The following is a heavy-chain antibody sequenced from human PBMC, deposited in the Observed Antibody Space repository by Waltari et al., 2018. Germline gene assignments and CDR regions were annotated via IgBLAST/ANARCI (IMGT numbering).Heavy chain of an antibody. CDR2: CIPILGIT. D-gene: IGHD4-17*01. V-gene: IGHV1-69*02. CDR1: GGTFNSYT. J-gene: IGHJ4*02. CDR3: ASQMTTVTPFDS. Sequence: QVQLVQSGAEVKKPGSSVTVSCKASGGTFNSYTISWVRQAPGQGLEWVGRCIPILGITNYAQKFQDRVTITADKSTSTAYMEVRSLRSEDTAVYYCASQMTTVTPFDSWGQGTLVTVSS.